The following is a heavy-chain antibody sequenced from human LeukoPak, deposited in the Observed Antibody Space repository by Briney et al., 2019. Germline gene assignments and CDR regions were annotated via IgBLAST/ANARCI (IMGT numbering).Heavy chain of an antibody. CDR1: GYSISSGYY. CDR2: IYNSGST. D-gene: IGHD6-13*01. Sequence: SETLSLTCTVSGYSISSGYYWGWIRQAPGKGLEWIGSIYNSGSTYYNPSLKSRVTISVDMSKNQFSLKMSSVTAADTAVYCCARAYSSSWYWNWFDPWGQGTLVTVSS. V-gene: IGHV4-38-2*02. CDR3: ARAYSSSWYWNWFDP. J-gene: IGHJ5*02.